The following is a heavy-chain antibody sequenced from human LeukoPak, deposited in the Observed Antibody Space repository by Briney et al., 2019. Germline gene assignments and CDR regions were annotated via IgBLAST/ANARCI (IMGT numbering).Heavy chain of an antibody. V-gene: IGHV4-59*01. CDR3: AREGGTVPDY. Sequence: KPSETLSLTCTVSGGSISSYYWNWIRQPPGKGLEWIGYIYYSGSTNCNPSLRSRVTISLDTSKKQFSLKLSSVTAADTAIYYCAREGGTVPDYWGQGTLVTVSS. CDR1: GGSISSYY. CDR2: IYYSGST. D-gene: IGHD4-17*01. J-gene: IGHJ4*02.